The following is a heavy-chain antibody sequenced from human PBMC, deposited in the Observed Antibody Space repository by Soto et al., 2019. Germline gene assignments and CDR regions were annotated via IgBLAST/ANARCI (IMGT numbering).Heavy chain of an antibody. Sequence: GGSLRLSCAVSGLTLGSYRMYWVRQAPGKGKEWVSYISSSSSTIYYAEYVKGRFTISRDNAKNSLYLQMNSLRAEDTAVYYCARYISVCVAQVYYCSGNRLDYLYYSGQRSLVTVSA. D-gene: IGHD2-15*01. CDR3: ARYISVCVAQVYYCSGNRLDYLYY. J-gene: IGHJ4*01. CDR1: GLTLGSYR. V-gene: IGHV3-48*01. CDR2: ISSSSSTI.